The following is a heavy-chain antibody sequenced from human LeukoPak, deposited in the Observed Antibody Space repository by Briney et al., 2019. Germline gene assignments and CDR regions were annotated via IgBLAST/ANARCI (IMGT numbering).Heavy chain of an antibody. J-gene: IGHJ4*02. V-gene: IGHV3-23*01. CDR2: ISAGSGST. D-gene: IGHD1-26*01. CDR3: AIHESSISY. CDR1: GLTFSNYA. Sequence: GGSLRLSCAASGLTFSNYAMSWVRQAPENGQEWVSGISAGSGSTYYADSVKGRFTISRDNSKNTLYLQMSSLRADDTAIYYCAIHESSISYWGQGTLVTVSS.